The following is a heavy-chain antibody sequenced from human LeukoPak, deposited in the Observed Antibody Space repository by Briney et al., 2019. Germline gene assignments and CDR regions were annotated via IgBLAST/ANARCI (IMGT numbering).Heavy chain of an antibody. CDR3: ATGVRGYNSALDY. D-gene: IGHD6-19*01. CDR1: GFTFSNYY. V-gene: IGHV3-21*01. J-gene: IGHJ4*02. Sequence: GGSLRLSCAASGFTFSNYYMNWVRQAPGKGLDWVSSISSGSRYIYYADSLKGRFTISRDNAQNSLYLQMNSLRAEDTAVYYCATGVRGYNSALDYWGQGTLVTVSP. CDR2: ISSGSRYI.